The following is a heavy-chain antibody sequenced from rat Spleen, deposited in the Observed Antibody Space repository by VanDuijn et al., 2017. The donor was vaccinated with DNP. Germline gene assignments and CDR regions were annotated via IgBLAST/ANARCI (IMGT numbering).Heavy chain of an antibody. D-gene: IGHD1-12*01. CDR3: ATQHSANYYDAPYAMDV. CDR1: GFTFSNYN. J-gene: IGHJ4*01. Sequence: EVQLVESGGGLVQPGRSLQLSCAASGFTFSNYNMAWVRQAPKKGLEWVATILYDGSRTYYRDSVEGRFTISRDNAQSTLYLQMDSLRSEDTATYYCATQHSANYYDAPYAMDVWGQGTSVTVSS. CDR2: ILYDGSRT. V-gene: IGHV5S10*01.